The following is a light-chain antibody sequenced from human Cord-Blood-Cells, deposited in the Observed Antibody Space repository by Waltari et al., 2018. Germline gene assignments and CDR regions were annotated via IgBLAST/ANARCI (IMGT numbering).Light chain of an antibody. V-gene: IGLV2-23*01. CDR1: SSDVGGYNL. CDR3: CSYAGSSTYV. J-gene: IGLJ1*01. Sequence: QSALTQPASVSGSPGQSITIPCTGTSSDVGGYNLCSWYQQHPGKAPKLMIYEGSKRPSGVSNRFSGSKSGNTASLTISGLQAEDEADYYCCSYAGSSTYVFGTGTKVTVL. CDR2: EGS.